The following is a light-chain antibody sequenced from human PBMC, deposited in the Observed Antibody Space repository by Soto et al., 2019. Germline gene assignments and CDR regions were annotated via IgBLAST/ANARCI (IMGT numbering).Light chain of an antibody. J-gene: IGLJ6*01. CDR3: KSYDGSSTDV. CDR1: RNEIGVYDF. Sequence: QSLPTNPSSASGSPGQSVTISCTPTRNEIGVYDFVSWYQHHPGKAPRLIIYVVVQRPSGVPARCSGCKSDKTAVLTLSGIQAADEAAYFCKSYDGSSTDVLGSGTTGTVL. V-gene: IGLV2-8*01. CDR2: VVV.